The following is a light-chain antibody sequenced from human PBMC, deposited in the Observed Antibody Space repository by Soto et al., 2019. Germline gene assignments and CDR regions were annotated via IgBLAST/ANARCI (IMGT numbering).Light chain of an antibody. CDR2: DAS. CDR1: QGISSY. V-gene: IGKV1-9*01. J-gene: IGKJ1*01. Sequence: DIQLTQSPSFLSASVGDRVTIACRASQGISSYLAWYQQKAGKAPNLLIYDASTLRSGVPSRFGGSGSGTEFTLTISRLQPEDFATYYCQQLNTYPRTFGQGTKVEIK. CDR3: QQLNTYPRT.